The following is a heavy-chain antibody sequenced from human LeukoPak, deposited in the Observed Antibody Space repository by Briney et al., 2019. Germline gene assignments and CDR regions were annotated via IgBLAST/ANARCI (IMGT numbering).Heavy chain of an antibody. V-gene: IGHV4-39*01. J-gene: IGHJ1*01. Sequence: SETLSLTCNVSGGSISSSTYYWGWIRQPPGKGLEWIGRFYNSGSTYYNPSLKSRVTIAVDTSKNQFSLKLSAVTAADTAVYYWARHSWGLPPAEYFQHWGQGTLVTVSS. CDR2: FYNSGST. CDR1: GGSISSSTYY. D-gene: IGHD3-16*01. CDR3: ARHSWGLPPAEYFQH.